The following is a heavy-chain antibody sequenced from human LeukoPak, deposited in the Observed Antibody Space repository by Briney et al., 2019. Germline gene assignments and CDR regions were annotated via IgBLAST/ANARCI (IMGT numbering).Heavy chain of an antibody. Sequence: SETLTLTCTVSGGSISSYYWSWIRQPAGKGLEWIGRIYTSGSTNYNPSLKSRVTMSVDTSKNQFSLKLSSVTAADTAVYYCARDPYGSGNQEAFDIWGQGTMVTVSS. D-gene: IGHD3-10*01. CDR2: IYTSGST. CDR3: ARDPYGSGNQEAFDI. V-gene: IGHV4-4*07. J-gene: IGHJ3*02. CDR1: GGSISSYY.